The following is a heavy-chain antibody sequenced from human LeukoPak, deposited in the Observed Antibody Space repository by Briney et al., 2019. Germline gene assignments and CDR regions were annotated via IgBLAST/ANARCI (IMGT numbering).Heavy chain of an antibody. J-gene: IGHJ3*02. V-gene: IGHV4-30-2*01. D-gene: IGHD2-8*01. CDR3: ARDSVWFDI. Sequence: SQTLSLTCTVSGGSISSGGYYWSWIRQPPGKGLEWIGYIYHSGGTYYNPSLKSRVTISVDRSKNQFSLKLSSVTAADTAVYYCARDSVWFDIWGQGTMVTVSS. CDR2: IYHSGGT. CDR1: GGSISSGGYY.